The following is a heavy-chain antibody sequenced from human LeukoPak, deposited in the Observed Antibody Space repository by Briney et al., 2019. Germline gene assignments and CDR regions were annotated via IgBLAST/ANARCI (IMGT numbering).Heavy chain of an antibody. V-gene: IGHV4-39*07. CDR1: DGSIGSSSYY. CDR3: ARGPRGSGYYYPREYFQH. J-gene: IGHJ1*01. CDR2: IYYSEST. D-gene: IGHD3-22*01. Sequence: PSETLSLTCTVSDGSIGSSSYYWGWIRQPPGKGLEWIGIIYYSESTYYNPSLKSRVTISVDTSKNQFSLKLSSVTAADTAVYYCARGPRGSGYYYPREYFQHWGQGTLVTVSS.